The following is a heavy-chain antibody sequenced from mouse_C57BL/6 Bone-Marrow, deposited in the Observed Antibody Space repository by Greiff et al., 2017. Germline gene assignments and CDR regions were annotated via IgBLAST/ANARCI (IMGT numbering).Heavy chain of an antibody. Sequence: EVMLVESGGGLVQPGGSLKLSCAASGFTFSDYGMAWVRQAPRKGPEWVAFISNLAYSIYYADTVTGRFTLSRENAKNTLYLEKSSRMSEDTAMYYCARSYYYGSSPALFAYGGQGTLVTVSA. CDR1: GFTFSDYG. CDR3: ARSYYYGSSPALFAY. J-gene: IGHJ3*01. D-gene: IGHD1-1*01. V-gene: IGHV5-15*01. CDR2: ISNLAYSI.